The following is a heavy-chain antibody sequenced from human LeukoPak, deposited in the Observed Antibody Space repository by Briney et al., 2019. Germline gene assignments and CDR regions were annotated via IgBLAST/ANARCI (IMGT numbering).Heavy chain of an antibody. CDR3: ATHRITIFGVVPYYFDY. CDR1: GCTVSSNY. V-gene: IGHV3-53*01. D-gene: IGHD3-3*01. Sequence: PGGSLRLSCAASGCTVSSNYMSWVRQAPGKGLEWVSVIYSGGSTYYADSVKGRFTISRDNSKNTLYLQMNSLRAEDTAVYYCATHRITIFGVVPYYFDYWGQGTLVTVSS. J-gene: IGHJ4*02. CDR2: IYSGGST.